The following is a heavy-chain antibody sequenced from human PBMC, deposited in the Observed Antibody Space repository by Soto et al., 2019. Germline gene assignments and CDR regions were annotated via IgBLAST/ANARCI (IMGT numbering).Heavy chain of an antibody. J-gene: IGHJ2*01. CDR1: GGTFSNYP. V-gene: IGHV1-69*12. CDR2: IIPIFGTV. Sequence: QVQLVQSGAEVKKPGSSVKVSCKASGGTFSNYPISWVRQAPGQGLAWMGGIIPIFGTVNYAQKFQGRVTITADESTSTAYMELSSLRSEDTAVYYCARVNHRWLQLWDFDLWGSGTLVTVSS. D-gene: IGHD5-12*01. CDR3: ARVNHRWLQLWDFDL.